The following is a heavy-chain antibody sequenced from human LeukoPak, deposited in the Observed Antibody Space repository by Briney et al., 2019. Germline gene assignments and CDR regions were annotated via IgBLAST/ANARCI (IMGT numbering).Heavy chain of an antibody. Sequence: VASVKVSCKASRGTLSSYAISWVRQAPGQGLEWMGGIIPIFGTANYAQKFQGRVTITADESTSTAYMELSSLRSEDTAVYYCARTTGTTISSGFDYWGQGTLVTVSS. CDR3: ARTTGTTISSGFDY. CDR1: RGTLSSYA. J-gene: IGHJ4*02. D-gene: IGHD1-1*01. CDR2: IIPIFGTA. V-gene: IGHV1-69*13.